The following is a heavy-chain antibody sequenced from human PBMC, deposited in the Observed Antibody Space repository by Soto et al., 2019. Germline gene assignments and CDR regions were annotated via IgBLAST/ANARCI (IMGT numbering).Heavy chain of an antibody. Sequence: ASVKVSCKASGYTFTSYYMHWVRQAPGQGLEWMGIINPSGGSTSYAQKFQGRVTMTRDTSTSTVYMALSSLRSEDTAVYYCARPSGYSGYDSDFDYWGQGTLVTVSS. D-gene: IGHD5-12*01. CDR2: INPSGGST. V-gene: IGHV1-46*01. CDR1: GYTFTSYY. CDR3: ARPSGYSGYDSDFDY. J-gene: IGHJ4*02.